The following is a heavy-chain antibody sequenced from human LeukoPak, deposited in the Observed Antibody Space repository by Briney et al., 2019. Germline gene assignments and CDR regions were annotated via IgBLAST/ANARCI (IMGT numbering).Heavy chain of an antibody. CDR3: AKDPVVTFDI. CDR1: GFTFSSYG. Sequence: HPGGSLRLSCAASGFTFSSYGMSWVRQAPGKGLEWVSALSGSGGSTYYADSVKGRFTISRDNSKNTLYLQMNSLRAEDTAVYYCAKDPVVTFDIWGQGTMVTVSS. J-gene: IGHJ3*02. D-gene: IGHD2-15*01. V-gene: IGHV3-23*01. CDR2: LSGSGGST.